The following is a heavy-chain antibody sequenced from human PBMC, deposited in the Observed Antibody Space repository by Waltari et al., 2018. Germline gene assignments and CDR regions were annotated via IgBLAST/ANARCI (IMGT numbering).Heavy chain of an antibody. V-gene: IGHV3-7*04. CDR3: ARVSKGIHFDY. CDR1: GFTFVNYW. Sequence: EVQLVESGGGLVQPGGSLSLSCPASGFTFVNYWMSWVRQAPGKGLQWVAYIKEDGTEESYLDSLKGRFTISRDDAKNSLHLQMNSLRVEDTAIYYCARVSKGIHFDYWGQGTLVTVSS. J-gene: IGHJ4*02. CDR2: IKEDGTEE.